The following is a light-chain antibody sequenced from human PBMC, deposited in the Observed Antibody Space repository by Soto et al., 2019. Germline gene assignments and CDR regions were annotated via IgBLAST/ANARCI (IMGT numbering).Light chain of an antibody. Sequence: EIVMTQSPATLSVSPGDRATLSCRTSQSVGSNLAWYQQKPGQAPRLLIYDSSTRASGIAARFSGSGSGTEFTLTISSLHSEDFAVYFCQQYDSWPAYTFGLGTKLEIK. V-gene: IGKV3-15*01. CDR3: QQYDSWPAYT. CDR2: DSS. CDR1: QSVGSN. J-gene: IGKJ2*01.